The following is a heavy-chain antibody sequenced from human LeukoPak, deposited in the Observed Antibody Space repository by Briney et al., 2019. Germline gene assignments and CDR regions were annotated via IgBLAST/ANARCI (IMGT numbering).Heavy chain of an antibody. CDR1: GFTVSRNY. J-gene: IGHJ4*02. D-gene: IGHD2-15*01. CDR2: FYSGSST. V-gene: IGHV3-53*01. CDR3: ARAPVTSCRGAFCYPFDY. Sequence: PGGTLRLSCAASGFTVSRNYMSWVRQAPGKGLEWVSTFYSGSSTYYADSVKGRFTISGDNSKNTLYLQMNSLRAEDTAVYYCARAPVTSCRGAFCYPFDYWGQGTLVTVSS.